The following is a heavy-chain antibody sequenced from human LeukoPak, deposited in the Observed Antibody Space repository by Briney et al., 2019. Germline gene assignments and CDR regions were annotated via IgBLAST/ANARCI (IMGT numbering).Heavy chain of an antibody. J-gene: IGHJ4*02. CDR2: ITPSGST. V-gene: IGHV4-34*01. CDR3: ASSFYYDSRDY. CDR1: GGSFSGYF. D-gene: IGHD3-22*01. Sequence: PSETLSLTCVVYGGSFSGYFWSWIRQPPGKGLEWIGEITPSGSTNYSPSLKSRVSISIDTSKKKLSLRLTSVTATDSAVYYCASSFYYDSRDYWGQGTLVTVSS.